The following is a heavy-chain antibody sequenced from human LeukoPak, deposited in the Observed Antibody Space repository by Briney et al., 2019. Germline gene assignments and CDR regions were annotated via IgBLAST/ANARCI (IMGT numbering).Heavy chain of an antibody. CDR1: AGSLSSSDYY. J-gene: IGHJ6*03. CDR2: FSYSGNT. D-gene: IGHD3-22*01. CDR3: TRLTHSYYSDTSGYYPYYYMDV. Sequence: PSETLSLTCTVSAGSLSSSDYYWGWIRRSPGKGLGWIGRFSYSGNTYYNPSLKSRVTISVDTSKNPFSLRLSSVTAADTAVYYCTRLTHSYYSDTSGYYPYYYMDVWGEGTTVAVSS. V-gene: IGHV4-39*02.